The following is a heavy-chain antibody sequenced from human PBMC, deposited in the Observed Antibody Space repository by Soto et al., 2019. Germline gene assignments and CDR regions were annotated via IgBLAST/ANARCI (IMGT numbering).Heavy chain of an antibody. V-gene: IGHV4-59*01. CDR1: GGSMSSNY. J-gene: IGHJ4*02. D-gene: IGHD4-4*01. Sequence: SETLSLTCTVSGGSMSSNYWSWIRQSPAKGLEWIGFVYYGGTNYNPSFESRVTMSVDTPKKQFSLELSDVTAADTAVYYCVSYRGAFCFDHWGQGTLVTVSS. CDR3: VSYRGAFCFDH. CDR2: VYYGGT.